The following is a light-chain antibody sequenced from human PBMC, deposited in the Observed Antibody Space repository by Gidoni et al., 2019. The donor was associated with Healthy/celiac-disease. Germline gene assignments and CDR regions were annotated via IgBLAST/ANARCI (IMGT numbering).Light chain of an antibody. CDR1: QSVSSSY. J-gene: IGKJ1*01. CDR3: QQYGSSPWT. CDR2: GAS. Sequence: ELVLTQSQGTLSLSPGERATLSCMASQSVSSSYVAWYQQKPGQAPRLLIYGASSRATVIPDRFSGSWSGTDFTLTISRLEPEDFAVYYCQQYGSSPWTFGQGTKVEIK. V-gene: IGKV3-20*01.